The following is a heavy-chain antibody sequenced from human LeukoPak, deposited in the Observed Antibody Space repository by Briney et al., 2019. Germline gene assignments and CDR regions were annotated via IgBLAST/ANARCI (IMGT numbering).Heavy chain of an antibody. D-gene: IGHD6-6*01. CDR1: GGSISSYY. J-gene: IGHJ4*02. V-gene: IGHV4-59*01. CDR2: IYYSGST. Sequence: PSETLSLTCTVSGGSISSYYWSWIRQPPGKGLEWMGYIYYSGSTNYNPSLMSRVTISVDTSKNQFSLKLSSVTAADTAVYYCASSEYSSSSPDYGGQGTLVTASS. CDR3: ASSEYSSSSPDY.